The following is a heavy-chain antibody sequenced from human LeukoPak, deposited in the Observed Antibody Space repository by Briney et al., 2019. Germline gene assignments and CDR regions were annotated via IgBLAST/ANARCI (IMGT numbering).Heavy chain of an antibody. D-gene: IGHD1-26*01. CDR2: ISAYNGNT. CDR1: GYTFTSYG. J-gene: IGHJ4*02. Sequence: ASVKVSCKASGYTFTSYGISWVRQAPGQGLEWMGWISAYNGNTNYAQKLQGRVTMTTDTSTSTAYMELRSLRSDDTAVYYCARDFEAYSGSQHSDYWGQGTLVTVSS. CDR3: ARDFEAYSGSQHSDY. V-gene: IGHV1-18*01.